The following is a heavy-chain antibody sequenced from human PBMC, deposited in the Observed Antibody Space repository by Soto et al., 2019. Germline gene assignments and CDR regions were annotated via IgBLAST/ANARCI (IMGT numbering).Heavy chain of an antibody. CDR3: AKAPLSTTGTLFDY. V-gene: IGHV3-23*01. D-gene: IGHD1-7*01. CDR1: GFTFSSYV. J-gene: IGHJ4*02. Sequence: EVQLLESGGGLVQPGGSLRLSCAASGFTFSSYVISWVRQAPGKVLEWVSAISGSGGSTYYADSVKGRLNISRDNSKNTLYMQMNSLRAEDTAVYYCAKAPLSTTGTLFDYWGQGTLVTVSS. CDR2: ISGSGGST.